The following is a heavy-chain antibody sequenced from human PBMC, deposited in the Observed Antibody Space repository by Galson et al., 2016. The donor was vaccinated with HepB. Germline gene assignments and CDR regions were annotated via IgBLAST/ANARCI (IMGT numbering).Heavy chain of an antibody. CDR3: ARRPYYYDSFDTFDI. CDR2: VYYSGST. J-gene: IGHJ3*02. V-gene: IGHV4-39*01. D-gene: IGHD3-22*01. CDR1: GGSITSRSYY. Sequence: SETLSRTCTFSGGSITSRSYYWDWVRQPPGKGLEWIGTVYYSGSTYYNPSLKSRVTISVDTPKNQFSLKLSSVTAADTAVYYCARRPYYYDSFDTFDIWGQGTMVTVSS.